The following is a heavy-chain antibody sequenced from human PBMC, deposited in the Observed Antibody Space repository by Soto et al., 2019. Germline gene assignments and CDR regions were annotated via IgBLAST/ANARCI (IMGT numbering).Heavy chain of an antibody. CDR2: ISSSSSTI. CDR1: GFTFSSYS. CDR3: ARDLRSAGWDFDY. V-gene: IGHV3-48*01. J-gene: IGHJ4*02. D-gene: IGHD1-26*01. Sequence: GGSLRLSCAASGFTFSSYSMNWVRQAPGKGLEWVSYISSSSSTIYYADSVKGRFTISRDNAKNSLYLQMNSLRAEDTAVYYCARDLRSAGWDFDYWGQGTLVTVSS.